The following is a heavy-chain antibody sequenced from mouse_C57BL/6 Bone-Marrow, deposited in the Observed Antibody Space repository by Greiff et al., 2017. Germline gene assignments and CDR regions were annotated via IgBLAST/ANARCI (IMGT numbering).Heavy chain of an antibody. CDR3: AGGDYDDAMDY. V-gene: IGHV14-2*01. Sequence: EVNLVESGAELVKPGASVKLSCTASGFNIKDYYMNWVKQRTEQGLEWIGRIDPEDGETKYAPKFQGKATITADTSSNTAYLQLSSLTSEDTAVYYCAGGDYDDAMDYWGQGTSVTVSS. D-gene: IGHD2-4*01. J-gene: IGHJ4*01. CDR2: IDPEDGET. CDR1: GFNIKDYY.